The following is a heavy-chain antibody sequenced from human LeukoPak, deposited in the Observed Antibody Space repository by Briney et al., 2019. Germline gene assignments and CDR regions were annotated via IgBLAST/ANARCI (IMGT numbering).Heavy chain of an antibody. CDR3: AKDVDYDSSGYYYFGGLDY. J-gene: IGHJ4*02. CDR2: ISGSGGST. D-gene: IGHD3-22*01. CDR1: GFTFSSYA. V-gene: IGHV3-23*01. Sequence: PGGSLRLSCAASGFTFSSYAMSWVRQAPGKGLEWVSAISGSGGSTYYADPVKGRFTISRDNSKNTLYLQMNSLRAEDTAVYYCAKDVDYDSSGYYYFGGLDYWGQGTLVTVSS.